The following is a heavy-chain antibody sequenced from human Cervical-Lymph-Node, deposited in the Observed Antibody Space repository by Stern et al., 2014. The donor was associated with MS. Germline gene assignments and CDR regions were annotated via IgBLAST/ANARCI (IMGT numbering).Heavy chain of an antibody. V-gene: IGHV3-23*04. Sequence: EMQLVESGGGLVQPGGSLRLSCVGSGFTFKNFAMTWVRQAPGKGLEWIAGSGSDGATHFADSVRGRFSLSRDNSKNTLYLHMDSLRAEDTAVYYCGKDLFYWSADSWGQGSLVTVSS. D-gene: IGHD3-3*01. J-gene: IGHJ4*02. CDR2: SGSDGAT. CDR1: GFTFKNFA. CDR3: GKDLFYWSADS.